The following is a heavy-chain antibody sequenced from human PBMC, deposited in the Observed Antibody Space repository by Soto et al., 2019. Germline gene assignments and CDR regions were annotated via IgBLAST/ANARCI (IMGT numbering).Heavy chain of an antibody. J-gene: IGHJ6*02. D-gene: IGHD4-4*01. CDR2: INHSGST. V-gene: IGHV4-34*01. CDR1: GGSFSGYY. Sequence: QVQLQQWGAGLLKPSETLSLTCAVYGGSFSGYYWSWIRQPPGKGLEWIGEINHSGSTNYNPSLTSRVTISVDTSKNQFSLKLSSVTAADTAVYYCASTQNYYYYYGMDVWGQGTTVTVSS. CDR3: ASTQNYYYYYGMDV.